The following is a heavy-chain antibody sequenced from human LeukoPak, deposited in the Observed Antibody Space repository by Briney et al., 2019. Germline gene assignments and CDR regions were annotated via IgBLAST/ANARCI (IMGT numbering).Heavy chain of an antibody. D-gene: IGHD4/OR15-4a*01. J-gene: IGHJ4*02. CDR2: INHSGST. V-gene: IGHV4-34*01. CDR1: GGSFSGYY. Sequence: SETLSLTCAVYGGSFSGYYWSWIRQPPGKGLEWIGEINHSGSTNYNPSLKSRVTISVDTSKNQFSLKLSSVTAADTAVYYCARGKYGGLSFDYWGQGTLVTVSS. CDR3: ARGKYGGLSFDY.